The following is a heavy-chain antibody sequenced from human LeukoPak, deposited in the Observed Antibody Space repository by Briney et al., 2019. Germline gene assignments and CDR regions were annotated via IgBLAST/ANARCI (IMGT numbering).Heavy chain of an antibody. CDR2: IYSGGST. CDR3: AKGQYTGTSFFDY. J-gene: IGHJ4*02. D-gene: IGHD1-26*01. CDR1: GFTVASNH. V-gene: IGHV3-53*01. Sequence: PGGSLRLSCAASGFTVASNHMSWVRQAPGKGLEWVSIIYSGGSTYYTDSVKGRFTISRDNSKNTLYLQMNSLRAEDTAVYYCAKGQYTGTSFFDYWGQGTLVTVSS.